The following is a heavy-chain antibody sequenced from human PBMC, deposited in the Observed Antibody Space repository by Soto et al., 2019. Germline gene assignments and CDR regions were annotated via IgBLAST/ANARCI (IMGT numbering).Heavy chain of an antibody. J-gene: IGHJ4*02. CDR1: GGSFSGYY. V-gene: IGHV4-34*01. CDR3: ASRTYDYGDYDDY. CDR2: INHSGST. D-gene: IGHD4-17*01. Sequence: QVQLQQWGAGLLKPSETLSLTCAVYGGSFSGYYWSWIRQPPGKGLEWIGEINHSGSTNYNPSLKSRVPISVDTSKNQFSLKLSSVTAADTAVYYCASRTYDYGDYDDYWGQGTLVTVSS.